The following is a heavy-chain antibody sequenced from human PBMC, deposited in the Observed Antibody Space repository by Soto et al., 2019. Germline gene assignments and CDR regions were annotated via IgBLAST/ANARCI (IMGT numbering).Heavy chain of an antibody. D-gene: IGHD3-22*01. Sequence: GASVKVSCKASGYTFTSYAMHWVRQAPGQRLEWMGWINAGNGNTKYSQKFQGRVTITRDTSASTAYMELSSLRSEDTAVYYCARWAFYYYDSSGYYYFDYWGQGTLVTVSS. CDR3: ARWAFYYYDSSGYYYFDY. J-gene: IGHJ4*02. V-gene: IGHV1-3*01. CDR2: INAGNGNT. CDR1: GYTFTSYA.